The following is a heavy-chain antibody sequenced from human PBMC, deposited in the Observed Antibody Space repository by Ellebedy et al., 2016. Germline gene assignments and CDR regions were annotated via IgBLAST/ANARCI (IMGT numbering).Heavy chain of an antibody. CDR2: IYSGGTT. V-gene: IGHV3-53*04. Sequence: GESLKISCAASGFSVTDNYMSWVRQAPGKGLEWVSTIYSGGTTYYADSVKGRFTISRHNSKNTLYLQMNSLRAEDTAVYFCASGYGSGSYYFLYWGQGTLVTASS. CDR1: GFSVTDNY. D-gene: IGHD3-10*01. J-gene: IGHJ4*02. CDR3: ASGYGSGSYYFLY.